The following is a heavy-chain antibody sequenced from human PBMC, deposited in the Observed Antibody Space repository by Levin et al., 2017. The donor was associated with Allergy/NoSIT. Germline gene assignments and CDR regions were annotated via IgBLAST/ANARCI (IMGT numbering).Heavy chain of an antibody. Sequence: PSETLSLTCAVYGGSFSGYYWSWIRQPPGKGLEWIGEINHSGSTNYNPSLKSRVTISVDTSKNQFSLKLSSVTAADTAVYYCASLLYHATSTHSVVKYWGQGTLVTVSS. J-gene: IGHJ4*02. CDR1: GGSFSGYY. D-gene: IGHD2-2*02. CDR2: INHSGST. CDR3: ASLLYHATSTHSVVKY. V-gene: IGHV4-34*01.